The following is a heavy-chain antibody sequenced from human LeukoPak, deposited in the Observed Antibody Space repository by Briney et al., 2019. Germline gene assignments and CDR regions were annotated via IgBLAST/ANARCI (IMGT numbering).Heavy chain of an antibody. Sequence: GGSLGLSCAASGFTFSSYAMSWVRQAPGKGLEWVSAISGSGGSTYYADSVKGRFTISRDNSKNTLYLQMNSLRAEDTAVYYCAKGQKWELPEAYYYYGMDVWGQGTTVTVSS. CDR3: AKGQKWELPEAYYYYGMDV. J-gene: IGHJ6*02. D-gene: IGHD1-26*01. V-gene: IGHV3-23*01. CDR2: ISGSGGST. CDR1: GFTFSSYA.